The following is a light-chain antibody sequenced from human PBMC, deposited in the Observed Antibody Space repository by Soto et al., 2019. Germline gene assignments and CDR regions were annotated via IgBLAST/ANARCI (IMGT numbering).Light chain of an antibody. Sequence: EIVLTQSPDTLSLSAGQRATLSCRASQSVRSDYFAWYQQKPGRAPRVIIFGVSTRATGVPDRFSGSGSGTDFTLTISRLDPEDFALYYCQQYGNSPLTLGGGTKVDIK. V-gene: IGKV3-20*01. J-gene: IGKJ4*01. CDR1: QSVRSDY. CDR2: GVS. CDR3: QQYGNSPLT.